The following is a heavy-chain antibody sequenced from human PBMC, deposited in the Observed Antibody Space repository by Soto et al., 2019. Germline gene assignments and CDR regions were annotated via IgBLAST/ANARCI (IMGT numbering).Heavy chain of an antibody. D-gene: IGHD3-22*01. CDR3: TTGASSGYYSYYYYYGMDV. J-gene: IGHJ6*02. CDR1: GFTFSNAW. V-gene: IGHV3-15*01. CDR2: IKSKTDGGTT. Sequence: PGGSLRLSCAASGFTFSNAWMSWVRQARGKGLEWVGRIKSKTDGGTTDYAAPVKGRFTISRDDSKNTLYLQMNSLKTEDTAVYYCTTGASSGYYSYYYYYGMDVWGQGTTVTVSS.